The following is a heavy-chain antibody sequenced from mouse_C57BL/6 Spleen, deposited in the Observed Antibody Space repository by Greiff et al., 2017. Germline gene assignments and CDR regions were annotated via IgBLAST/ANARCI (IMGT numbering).Heavy chain of an antibody. J-gene: IGHJ1*03. Sequence: QVQLQQPGTELVKPGASVKLSCKASGYTFTSYWMHWVKQRPGQGLEWIGNINPSNGGTNYNEKFKSKATLTVDKSSSTAYMQRSSLTSEDSADYYCASPGTTVVARYWYFDVWGTGTTVTVSS. CDR1: GYTFTSYW. CDR3: ASPGTTVVARYWYFDV. V-gene: IGHV1-53*01. D-gene: IGHD1-1*01. CDR2: INPSNGGT.